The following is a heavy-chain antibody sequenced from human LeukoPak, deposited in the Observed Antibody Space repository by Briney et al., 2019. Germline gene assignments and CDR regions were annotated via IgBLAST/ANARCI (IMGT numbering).Heavy chain of an antibody. Sequence: GGSLRLSCAASGFAFSTYGMHWVRQAPGKGLEWVAFIRYDGSNKYYADSVKGRFTISRDNSKNTLYLQMNSLRAEDTAVYYCARDLDSGYDRSYFDYWGQGTLVTVSS. CDR2: IRYDGSNK. V-gene: IGHV3-30*02. D-gene: IGHD5-12*01. CDR3: ARDLDSGYDRSYFDY. CDR1: GFAFSTYG. J-gene: IGHJ4*02.